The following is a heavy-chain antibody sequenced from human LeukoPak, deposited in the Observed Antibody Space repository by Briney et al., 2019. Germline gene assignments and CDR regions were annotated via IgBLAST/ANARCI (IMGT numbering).Heavy chain of an antibody. J-gene: IGHJ4*02. CDR1: GGTFSSYA. CDR2: IIPIFGTA. V-gene: IGHV1-69*01. CDR3: ARLGYCSSTSCVIIDY. Sequence: SVKVSCKASGGTFSSYAISWVRQAPGQGLEWMGGIIPIFGTANYAQKFQGRVTITADESTSTAYMELSSLRSEDTAVYYCARLGYCSSTSCVIIDYWGQGTLVTVSS. D-gene: IGHD2-2*01.